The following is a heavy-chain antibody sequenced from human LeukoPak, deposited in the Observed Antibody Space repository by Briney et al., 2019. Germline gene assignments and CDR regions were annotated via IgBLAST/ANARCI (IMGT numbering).Heavy chain of an antibody. J-gene: IGHJ6*03. V-gene: IGHV1-69*06. D-gene: IGHD1-1*01. CDR3: ARDSEGQLAYYYMDV. CDR2: IIPIIGTT. Sequence: SVKVSCKASGGTFSSYTINWVRQAPGHGLEWMGGIIPIIGTTNYAQKFQGRVTITADKSTSTAYMEMSSLRSEDTAMYYCARDSEGQLAYYYMDVWGRGTTVTVSS. CDR1: GGTFSSYT.